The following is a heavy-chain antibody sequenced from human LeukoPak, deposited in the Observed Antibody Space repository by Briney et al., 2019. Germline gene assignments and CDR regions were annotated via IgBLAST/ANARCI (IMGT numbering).Heavy chain of an antibody. Sequence: ASVKVSCKASGYTFTGYYMHWVRQAPGQGLEWMGWINPNSGGTNYAQKFQGRGTMTRDTSISTDYMELSRMRCDDTAVYYCARFPDGDIVVVPAAILVAYWGQGTLVTVSS. CDR1: GYTFTGYY. CDR2: INPNSGGT. V-gene: IGHV1-2*02. J-gene: IGHJ4*02. CDR3: ARFPDGDIVVVPAAILVAY. D-gene: IGHD2-2*02.